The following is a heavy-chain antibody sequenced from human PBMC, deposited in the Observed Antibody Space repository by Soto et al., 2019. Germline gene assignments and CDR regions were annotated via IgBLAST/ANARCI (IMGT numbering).Heavy chain of an antibody. CDR3: VRSSSAWSIFDC. V-gene: IGHV3-74*01. Sequence: PGGSLRLSCEASGFTFSSSWMHWVRQAPGKGLVWVSRINSDGSITTYADSVKGRFTVSRDNAKNTLYLQMNSLRAEDTAVYHCVRSSSAWSIFDCWGQGTLVTVSS. J-gene: IGHJ4*02. CDR2: INSDGSIT. CDR1: GFTFSSSW. D-gene: IGHD6-19*01.